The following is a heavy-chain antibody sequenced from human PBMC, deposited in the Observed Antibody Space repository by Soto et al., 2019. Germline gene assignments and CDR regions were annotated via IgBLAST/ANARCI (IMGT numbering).Heavy chain of an antibody. D-gene: IGHD4-17*01. J-gene: IGHJ4*02. CDR2: ISGNSGSI. Sequence: EVQLVESGGGLVQPGRSLRLSCAASGFTFDDYAMHWVRQAPGKGLEWVSGISGNSGSIGYADSVKGRFTISRDNAKNSLYLQMNSLRAEDTALCDCAKGGEDYGDYLAPFDYWGQGTLVTACS. CDR3: AKGGEDYGDYLAPFDY. CDR1: GFTFDDYA. V-gene: IGHV3-9*01.